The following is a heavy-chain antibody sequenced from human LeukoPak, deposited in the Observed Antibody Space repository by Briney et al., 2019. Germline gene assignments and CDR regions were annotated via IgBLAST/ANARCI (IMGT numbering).Heavy chain of an antibody. CDR2: ISSSGSTI. CDR1: GFTFSDYY. V-gene: IGHV3-11*04. CDR3: ARGCDSSSWWAVRHYYYYYMDV. J-gene: IGHJ6*03. D-gene: IGHD6-13*01. Sequence: PGGSLRLSCAASGFTFSDYYMSWIRQAPGKGLEWVSYISSSGSTIYYADSVKGRFTISRDNAKNSLYLQMNSLRAEDTAVYYCARGCDSSSWWAVRHYYYYYMDVWGKGTTVTVSS.